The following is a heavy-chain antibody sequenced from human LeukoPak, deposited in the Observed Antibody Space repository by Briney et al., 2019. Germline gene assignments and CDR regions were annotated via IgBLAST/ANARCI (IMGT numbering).Heavy chain of an antibody. V-gene: IGHV4-30-4*01. CDR2: IYYSGGT. CDR3: ARDAMVRGVMGLGGVYYYGMDV. CDR1: GGSISSGDYY. J-gene: IGHJ6*02. Sequence: PSETLSLTCTVSGGSISSGDYYWSWIRQPPGKGLEWIVYIYYSGGTYYNPSLKSRVTISVDTSKNQFSLKLSSVTAADTAVYYCARDAMVRGVMGLGGVYYYGMDVWGQGTTVTVSS. D-gene: IGHD3-10*01.